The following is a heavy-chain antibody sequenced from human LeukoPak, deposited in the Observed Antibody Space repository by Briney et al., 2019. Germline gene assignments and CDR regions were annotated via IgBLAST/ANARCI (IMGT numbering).Heavy chain of an antibody. J-gene: IGHJ3*02. D-gene: IGHD3-16*02. CDR3: ARGVIMGAFDI. V-gene: IGHV4-34*01. Sequence: SETLSLTCAVYGGAFSGYYWSWIRQPPGKGLEWIGEINHSGSTNYNPSLKSRVTISVDTSKNQFSLKLSSVTAADTAVYYCARGVIMGAFDIWGQGTMVTVSS. CDR2: INHSGST. CDR1: GGAFSGYY.